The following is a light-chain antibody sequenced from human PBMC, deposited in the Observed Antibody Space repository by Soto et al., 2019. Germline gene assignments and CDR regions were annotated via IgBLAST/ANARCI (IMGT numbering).Light chain of an antibody. CDR2: EVS. CDR1: SSDVGGYNY. Sequence: HSVLTQPPSASGSPGQSVTISCTGTSSDVGGYNYVSWYQQHPGKAPKLMIYEVSKRPSGVPDRFSGSKSGNTASLTVSGLQAEDEADYYRSSYAGSNNRYVFGTGTKVTVL. CDR3: SSYAGSNNRYV. J-gene: IGLJ1*01. V-gene: IGLV2-8*01.